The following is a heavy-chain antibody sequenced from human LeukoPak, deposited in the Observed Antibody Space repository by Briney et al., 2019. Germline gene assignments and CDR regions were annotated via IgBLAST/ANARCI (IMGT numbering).Heavy chain of an antibody. CDR3: ATTRPYGTTWAGAFED. CDR2: VTSRGGT. V-gene: IGHV3-23*01. J-gene: IGHJ4*01. CDR1: GFTFSSKA. D-gene: IGHD6-19*01. Sequence: GGSLRLSCAASGFTFSSKAMSWVRQAPGKRLEWVSPVTSRGGTDYTDSVKGRFIISRDNSKNTLLLQMNSLRAEDTAVYYCATTRPYGTTWAGAFEDWGQGTPVTVSS.